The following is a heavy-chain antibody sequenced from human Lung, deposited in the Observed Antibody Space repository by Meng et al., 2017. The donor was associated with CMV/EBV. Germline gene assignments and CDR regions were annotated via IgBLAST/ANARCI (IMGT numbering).Heavy chain of an antibody. V-gene: IGHV3-11*04. CDR1: FSDYY. J-gene: IGHJ3*02. CDR3: ARVDRLTGDYPADGDAFDI. D-gene: IGHD4-17*01. Sequence: FSDYYMSWIRQAPEKALAWVSYINSSISTIYYADSVKGRFTTSRDNAKNSLYLQMNSLRAEDTAVYYCARVDRLTGDYPADGDAFDIWGQGTLVTVSS. CDR2: INSSISTI.